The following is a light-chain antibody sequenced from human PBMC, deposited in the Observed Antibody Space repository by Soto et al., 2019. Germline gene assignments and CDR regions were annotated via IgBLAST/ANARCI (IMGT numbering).Light chain of an antibody. CDR1: QSVNSN. CDR3: QQYNNWPPWT. Sequence: EIVMTQSPATLSVSPGERATLSCRASQSVNSNLAWYQQKPGQAPRLLIYGASTRAAGIPARFSGSGSGTEFALTISGLQSEDFAVYYCQQYNNWPPWTFGQGTKGDIK. CDR2: GAS. V-gene: IGKV3-15*01. J-gene: IGKJ1*01.